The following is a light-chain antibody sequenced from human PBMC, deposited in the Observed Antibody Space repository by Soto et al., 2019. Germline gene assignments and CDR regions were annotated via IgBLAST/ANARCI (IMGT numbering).Light chain of an antibody. CDR2: GAS. CDR3: QQYGSSGYT. Sequence: EIVLTQSPGTLSLSPGERATLSCRASQSVSSSYLAWYQQKPGQAPRLFIYGASSRATGIPDWFSCSGSGTDFTLTISRLESEAFAVYYCQQYGSSGYTFGQGTKLEIK. J-gene: IGKJ2*01. CDR1: QSVSSSY. V-gene: IGKV3-20*01.